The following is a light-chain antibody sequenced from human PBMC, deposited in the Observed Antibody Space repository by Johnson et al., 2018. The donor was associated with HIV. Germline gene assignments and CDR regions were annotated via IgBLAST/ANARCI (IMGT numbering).Light chain of an antibody. J-gene: IGLJ1*01. CDR1: YSNIANNY. CDR2: KDD. V-gene: IGLV1-51*02. CDR3: GTWHTSLSGGGV. Sequence: QSVLTQPPSVSAAPGQKVTISCSGSYSNIANNYVSWYQQLPGAAPKLLIYKDDKRPSGIPDRFSASKSGTSATLGITGLQTGDEGDYYCGTWHTSLSGGGVFGTWTKVTVL.